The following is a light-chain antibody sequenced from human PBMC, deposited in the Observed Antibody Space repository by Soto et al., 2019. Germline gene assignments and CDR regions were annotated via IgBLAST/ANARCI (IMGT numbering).Light chain of an antibody. V-gene: IGLV1-51*01. CDR2: DNN. J-gene: IGLJ3*02. CDR1: TSNIGNAH. CDR3: GTWDTSLSAWV. Sequence: QSVLTQPPSVSAAPGQKVTISCSGSTSNIGNAHVSWYLHLPGTAPKLLIYDNNRRPSGIPDRLSGSKSGTSATLGITGLQTGDEDDYYCGTWDTSLSAWVFGGGTKLTVL.